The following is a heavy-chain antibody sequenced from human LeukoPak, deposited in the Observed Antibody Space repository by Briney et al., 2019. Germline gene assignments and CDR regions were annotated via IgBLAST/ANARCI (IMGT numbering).Heavy chain of an antibody. J-gene: IGHJ5*02. Sequence: GGSLRLSCAASGFTFSSYAMNWVRQAPGKGLEWVANMNQDGSGKYYVDSVKGRFAISRDNAKNSLYLQMNNLRVEDTAVYYCARDNDRKDDSWGQGTLVTVSS. CDR2: MNQDGSGK. D-gene: IGHD3-16*01. V-gene: IGHV3-7*01. CDR3: ARDNDRKDDS. CDR1: GFTFSSYA.